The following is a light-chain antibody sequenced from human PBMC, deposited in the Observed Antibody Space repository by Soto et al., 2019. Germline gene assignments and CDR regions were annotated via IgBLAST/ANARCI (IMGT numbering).Light chain of an antibody. CDR2: DTS. CDR1: QGIGDT. Sequence: EVVMTQSPATLSVSPGEGVTLSCRANQGIGDTLAWYQHKPGQTPRLLIYDTSTRATGVPARFSASGSGTDFTLTISDVQPEDFAVYYCQQRSNWPGTFGQGTKVDIK. J-gene: IGKJ1*01. CDR3: QQRSNWPGT. V-gene: IGKV3-11*01.